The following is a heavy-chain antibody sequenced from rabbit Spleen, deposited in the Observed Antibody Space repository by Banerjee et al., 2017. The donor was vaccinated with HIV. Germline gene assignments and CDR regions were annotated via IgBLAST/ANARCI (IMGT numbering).Heavy chain of an antibody. CDR2: IDTGSSGFT. J-gene: IGHJ4*01. D-gene: IGHD4-2*01. CDR3: ARSYDGSDYTSNL. V-gene: IGHV1S45*01. Sequence: QEQLEESGGDLVKPGASLTLTCTASGFSFSSRFYMCWVRQAPGKGLEWIACIDTGSSGFTYFATWAKGRFTCSKTSSTTVTLRMTSLTAADTATYFCARSYDGSDYTSNLWGPGTLVTVS. CDR1: GFSFSSRFY.